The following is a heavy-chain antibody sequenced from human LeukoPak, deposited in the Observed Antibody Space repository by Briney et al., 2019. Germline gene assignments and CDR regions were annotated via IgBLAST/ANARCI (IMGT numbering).Heavy chain of an antibody. D-gene: IGHD6-19*01. Sequence: PGGSLRLSCEASGFTFSSYGIHWVRQAPGKGLEWVAVIWYDGGNKYYADSVKGRFTISRDNSKNTLYLQVNSLRAEDTAVYYCARDRYSSAWYFFLDYWGQGTLVTVSS. CDR1: GFTFSSYG. V-gene: IGHV3-33*01. J-gene: IGHJ4*02. CDR2: IWYDGGNK. CDR3: ARDRYSSAWYFFLDY.